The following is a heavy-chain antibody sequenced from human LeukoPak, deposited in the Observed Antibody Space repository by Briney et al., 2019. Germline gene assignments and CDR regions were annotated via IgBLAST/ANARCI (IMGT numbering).Heavy chain of an antibody. CDR2: ISSSSSTI. CDR1: GFTFSSYS. D-gene: IGHD2-15*01. J-gene: IGHJ4*02. CDR3: AKDPKESCSGGSCYLENDY. Sequence: GGSLRLSSAASGFTFSSYSMNWVRQAPGKGLEWVSYISSSSSTIYYADSVKGRFTISRDNAKNSLYLQMNSLRAEDTAVYYCAKDPKESCSGGSCYLENDYWGQGTLVTVSS. V-gene: IGHV3-48*01.